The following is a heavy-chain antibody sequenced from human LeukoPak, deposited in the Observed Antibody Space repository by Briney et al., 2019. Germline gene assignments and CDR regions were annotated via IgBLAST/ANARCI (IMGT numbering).Heavy chain of an antibody. V-gene: IGHV5-51*01. Sequence: PGGSLKISCKGSGYSFTSYCIGWVRQMPGKGLEWMGIIYPGDSDTRYSPSFQGQVTISADKSISTAYLQWSSLKASDTAMYYCARQVSYYDSSGYYLYYFDYWGQGTLVTVSS. CDR3: ARQVSYYDSSGYYLYYFDY. J-gene: IGHJ4*02. CDR1: GYSFTSYC. CDR2: IYPGDSDT. D-gene: IGHD3-22*01.